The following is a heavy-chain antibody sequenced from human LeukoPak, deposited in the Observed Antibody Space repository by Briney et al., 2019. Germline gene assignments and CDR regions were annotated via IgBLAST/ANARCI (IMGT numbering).Heavy chain of an antibody. J-gene: IGHJ4*02. Sequence: SETLSLTCTVSGGSISSYYWNWIRQPAGKGLEWIGRIYTRGSTNYNPSLKSRVTISVDTSKNQFSLRLSSVTAADTAVYYCARVRDIYLGESTFDYWGQGTLVTVSS. V-gene: IGHV4-4*07. CDR3: ARVRDIYLGESTFDY. D-gene: IGHD3-10*01. CDR2: IYTRGST. CDR1: GGSISSYY.